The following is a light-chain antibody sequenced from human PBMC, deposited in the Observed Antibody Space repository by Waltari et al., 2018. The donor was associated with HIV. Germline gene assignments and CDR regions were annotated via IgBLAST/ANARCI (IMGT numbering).Light chain of an antibody. CDR2: GAS. J-gene: IGKJ2*01. Sequence: MMQSQETLPVSTGKGVTPTCRASPSGSSNVAWYQQRPGQAPGLLIYGASTRAAGFPARFSGGGSGTEFTLTISSLQSEDFAVYFCHQYNNWPYTFGQGTKLDIK. V-gene: IGKV3-15*01. CDR1: PSGSSN. CDR3: HQYNNWPYT.